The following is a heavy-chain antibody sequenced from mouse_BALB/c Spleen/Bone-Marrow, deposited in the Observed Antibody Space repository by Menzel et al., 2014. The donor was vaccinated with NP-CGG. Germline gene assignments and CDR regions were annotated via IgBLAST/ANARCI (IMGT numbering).Heavy chain of an antibody. J-gene: IGHJ4*01. D-gene: IGHD1-2*01. CDR2: IDSANGNT. Sequence: EVQLQQSGAELVKPGASVKLSCTASGFNIKDTYIHWVKQRPEQGLEWIGRIDSANGNTKYDPKFQGKATITADTSSNTAYLQLSSLTSEDTAVYYCAEITTAAYYVMDYWGQGTSVTVSS. V-gene: IGHV14-3*02. CDR3: AEITTAAYYVMDY. CDR1: GFNIKDTY.